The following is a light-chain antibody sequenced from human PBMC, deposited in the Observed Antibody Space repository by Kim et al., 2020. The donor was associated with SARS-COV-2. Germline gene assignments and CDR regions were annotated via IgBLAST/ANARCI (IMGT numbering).Light chain of an antibody. CDR2: AVS. J-gene: IGLJ3*02. CDR1: RSDVDGYNY. V-gene: IGLV2-14*04. Sequence: GQSITMSLTGTRSDVDGYNYVSWYQQHPGNAPKLMLYAVSKRPSGVSNRFSGSRSGNTASLTIYELQAEGEADYYCTSYTSSITWVFGGGTQLTVL. CDR3: TSYTSSITWV.